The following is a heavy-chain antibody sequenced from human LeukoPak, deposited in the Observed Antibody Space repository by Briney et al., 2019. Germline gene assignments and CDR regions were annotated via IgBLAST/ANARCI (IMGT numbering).Heavy chain of an antibody. Sequence: ASVKVSCKASGYTFTSYAMNWVRQAPGQGLEWMRWINTNTGNPTYAQGFTGRFVFSLDTSVSAAYLQISSLKAEDTAVYYCARGAPCSSTSCYTPFDYWGQGTLVTVSS. CDR2: INTNTGNP. D-gene: IGHD2-2*02. V-gene: IGHV7-4-1*02. CDR3: ARGAPCSSTSCYTPFDY. J-gene: IGHJ4*02. CDR1: GYTFTSYA.